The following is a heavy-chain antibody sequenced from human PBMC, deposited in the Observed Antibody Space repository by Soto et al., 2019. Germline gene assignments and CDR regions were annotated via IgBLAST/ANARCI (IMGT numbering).Heavy chain of an antibody. CDR1: GFTFSSYG. V-gene: IGHV3-30*18. D-gene: IGHD3-3*01. CDR3: AKGVPYDFWSGYGLGAFDI. J-gene: IGHJ3*02. CDR2: ISYDGSNK. Sequence: PGGSLRLSCAASGFTFSSYGMHWVRQAPGKGLEWVAVISYDGSNKYYADSVKGRFTISRDNSKNTLYLQMNSLRAEDTAVYYCAKGVPYDFWSGYGLGAFDIWGQGTMVTVSS.